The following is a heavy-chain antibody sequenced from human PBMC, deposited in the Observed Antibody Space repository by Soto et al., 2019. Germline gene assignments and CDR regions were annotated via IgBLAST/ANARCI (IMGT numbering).Heavy chain of an antibody. D-gene: IGHD3-3*01. V-gene: IGHV4-34*01. J-gene: IGHJ6*01. CDR3: ARGLHRITIFGVVTYPNYYYYGMDV. CDR2: INHSGST. Sequence: QVQLQQWGAGLLKPSETLSLTCAVYGGSFSGYYWSWIRQPPGKGLEWIGEINHSGSTNYNPSLKSRVTISVDTSKNQFSLKLSSVTAADTAVYYCARGLHRITIFGVVTYPNYYYYGMDVW. CDR1: GGSFSGYY.